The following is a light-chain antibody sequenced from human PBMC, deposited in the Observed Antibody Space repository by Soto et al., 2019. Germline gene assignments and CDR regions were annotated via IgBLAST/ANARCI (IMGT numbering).Light chain of an antibody. J-gene: IGKJ4*01. CDR2: GVS. CDR3: QQRSNWPPALT. V-gene: IGKV3-11*01. Sequence: IVLTHSPATLSFSPGEIATLSFRAIQSVSSYLAWYQQKPGQAPRLLIYGVSSRATGVPARFSGSGSGTDFTLTISSLEPEDFAVYYCQQRSNWPPALTFGGGTKVDIK. CDR1: QSVSSY.